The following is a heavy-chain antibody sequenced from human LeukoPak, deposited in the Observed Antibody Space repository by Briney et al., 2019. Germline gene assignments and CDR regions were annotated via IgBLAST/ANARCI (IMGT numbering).Heavy chain of an antibody. CDR1: GGTFSSYA. Sequence: ASVKVSCKASGGTFSSYAISWVRQAPGQGLEWTGGIIPIFGTANYAQKFQGRVTITADESTSTAYMELSSLRSEDTAVYYCARARSSGYPFRDDAFDIWGQGTMVTVSS. V-gene: IGHV1-69*13. CDR2: IIPIFGTA. D-gene: IGHD3-22*01. CDR3: ARARSSGYPFRDDAFDI. J-gene: IGHJ3*02.